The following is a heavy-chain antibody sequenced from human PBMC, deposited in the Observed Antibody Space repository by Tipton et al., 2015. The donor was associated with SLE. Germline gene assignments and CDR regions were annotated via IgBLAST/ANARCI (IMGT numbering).Heavy chain of an antibody. CDR1: GGSFSGYY. CDR2: INHSGST. V-gene: IGHV4-34*01. D-gene: IGHD6-6*01. J-gene: IGHJ4*02. CDR3: ARGRGSSSSGHY. Sequence: TLYLTCAVYGGSFSGYYWSWIRQPPGKGLEWIGEINHSGSTNYNPSLKSRVTISVDTSKNQFSLKLSSVTAADTAVYYCARGRGSSSSGHYWGQGTLATVSS.